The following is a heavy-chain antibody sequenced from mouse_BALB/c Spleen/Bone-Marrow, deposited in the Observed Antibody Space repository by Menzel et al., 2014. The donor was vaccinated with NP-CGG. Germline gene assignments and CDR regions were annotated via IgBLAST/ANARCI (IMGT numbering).Heavy chain of an antibody. J-gene: IGHJ3*01. CDR1: GFNIEDTY. D-gene: IGHD2-2*01. Sequence: VTLKVCGAELVKPGASVKLSCTASGFNIEDTYVHWVKQRPEQGLEWIGRIDPANGNTKYDPKFQGKATVTSDTSSNTAYLHLNSLTSEDTAVYYCAEGYDSWFAYWGQGTLVTVSA. V-gene: IGHV14-3*02. CDR3: AEGYDSWFAY. CDR2: IDPANGNT.